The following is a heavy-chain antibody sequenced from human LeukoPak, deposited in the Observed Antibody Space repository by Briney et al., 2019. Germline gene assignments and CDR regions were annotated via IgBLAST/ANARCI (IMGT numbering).Heavy chain of an antibody. CDR1: GYTFTGYY. J-gene: IGHJ4*02. CDR3: ARDREAVAGTHFDY. CDR2: INPNSGGT. Sequence: GASVKVSCKASGYTFTGYYMHWVRQAPGQGLEWMGWINPNSGGTNYAQKFQGRVTMTRDTSTSTAYMELSRLRSDDTAVYYCARDREAVAGTHFDYWGQGTLVTVSS. V-gene: IGHV1-2*02. D-gene: IGHD6-19*01.